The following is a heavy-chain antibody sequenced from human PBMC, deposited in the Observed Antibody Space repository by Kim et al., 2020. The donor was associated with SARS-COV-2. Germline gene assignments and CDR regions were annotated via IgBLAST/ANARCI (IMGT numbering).Heavy chain of an antibody. D-gene: IGHD3-10*01. Sequence: SETLSLTCTVSGVSISSSSYYWGWIRQPPGKGLEWIGSIYYSGSTYYNPSLKSRVTISVDTSKNQFSLKLSSVTAADTAVYYCAMVGRDYYGSGSYYWGWDYYYGMDVWGQGTTVTVSS. CDR2: IYYSGST. V-gene: IGHV4-39*01. CDR3: AMVGRDYYGSGSYYWGWDYYYGMDV. CDR1: GVSISSSSYY. J-gene: IGHJ6*02.